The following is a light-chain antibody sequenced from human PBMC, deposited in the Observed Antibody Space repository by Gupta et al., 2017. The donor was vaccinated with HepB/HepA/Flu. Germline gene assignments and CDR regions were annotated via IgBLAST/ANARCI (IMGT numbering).Light chain of an antibody. Sequence: EIVMTQSPATLSVSPGERATLSCRASQSVSSNLAWYQQKPGQAPRLLIYGASTRATGIPARFSGSGSGTEFTLTISSLQSEDFAVYYCQQYNTGRTFGQGTKLEIK. V-gene: IGKV3-15*01. CDR2: GAS. CDR3: QQYNTGRT. CDR1: QSVSSN. J-gene: IGKJ2*01.